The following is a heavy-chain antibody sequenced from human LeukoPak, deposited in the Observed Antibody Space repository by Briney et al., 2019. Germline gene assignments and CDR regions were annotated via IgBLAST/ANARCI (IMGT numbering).Heavy chain of an antibody. CDR3: VATVTTVYYFDY. CDR2: ISSDGNDK. Sequence: GGSLRLSCAASGFSFSYSGMHWVRQAPGKGPEWVAVISSDGNDKYYADSVKGRFTISRDNSKNTLYLQMNGLRGEDTAAYYCVATVTTVYYFDYWGQGPLVTVSS. J-gene: IGHJ4*02. V-gene: IGHV3-30*03. D-gene: IGHD4-17*01. CDR1: GFSFSYSG.